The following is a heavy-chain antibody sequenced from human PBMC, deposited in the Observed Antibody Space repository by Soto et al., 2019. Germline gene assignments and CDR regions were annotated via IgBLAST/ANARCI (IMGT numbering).Heavy chain of an antibody. D-gene: IGHD5-18*01. CDR3: AIRARIGRRLWLPCDS. CDR1: GYTFRDYD. V-gene: IGHV1-8*01. J-gene: IGHJ4*02. Sequence: QVQLVQSGAEVKKPGASVMVSCKASGYTFRDYDINWVRQASGQGLEWMGWMNPNSGNTAYAQKFQGRVTMTGDTYVITAYMELTYLTSEDTAVYYCAIRARIGRRLWLPCDSWAQGTLVTV. CDR2: MNPNSGNT.